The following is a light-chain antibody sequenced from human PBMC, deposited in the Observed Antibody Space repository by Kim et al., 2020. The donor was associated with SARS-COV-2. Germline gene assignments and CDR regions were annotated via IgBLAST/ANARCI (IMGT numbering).Light chain of an antibody. CDR2: DAS. J-gene: IGKJ4*01. V-gene: IGKV3-20*01. CDR1: QSVGKNY. CDR3: QQYADAPLT. Sequence: ENVLTQSPDTLSLSAGEGATLSCRASQSVGKNYLAWYQQKPGQAPRLLIYDASNRATGIPDRFSGSGSGTDFTLTIRRLEPEDFGVYYCQQYADAPLTFGGGTKVDIK.